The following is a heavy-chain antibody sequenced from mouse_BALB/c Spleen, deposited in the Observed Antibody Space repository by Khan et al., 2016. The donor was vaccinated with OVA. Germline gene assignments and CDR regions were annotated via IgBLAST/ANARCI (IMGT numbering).Heavy chain of an antibody. J-gene: IGHJ2*01. D-gene: IGHD1-1*01. CDR1: GYSITSDYA. CDR3: ARVYGGDFDY. CDR2: ISYSGNT. V-gene: IGHV3-2*02. Sequence: EVQLVESGPGLVKPSQSLSLTCTVTGYSITSDYAWNWIRQFPGNKLEWMGFISYSGNTNYNPSLKSRISITQDTSKNQFFLQLNSVTTEDTATYYCARVYGGDFDYWGQGTTLTVSS.